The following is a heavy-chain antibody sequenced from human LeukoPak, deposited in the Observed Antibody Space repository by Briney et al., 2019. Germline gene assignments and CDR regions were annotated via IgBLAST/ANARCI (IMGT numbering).Heavy chain of an antibody. J-gene: IGHJ6*03. D-gene: IGHD2/OR15-2a*01. Sequence: SETLSLTCTVSGGSISSSSYYWGWIRQPPGKGLEWIGEINHSGSTNYNPSLESRVTISVDTSKNQFSLKLSSVTAADTAVYYCAQSSVLSYYYYYMDVWGKGTTVTVSS. CDR2: INHSGST. CDR3: AQSSVLSYYYYYMDV. V-gene: IGHV4-39*07. CDR1: GGSISSSSYY.